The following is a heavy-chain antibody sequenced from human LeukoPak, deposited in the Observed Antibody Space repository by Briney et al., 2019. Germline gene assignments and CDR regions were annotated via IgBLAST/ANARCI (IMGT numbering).Heavy chain of an antibody. V-gene: IGHV3-30*02. J-gene: IGHJ4*02. D-gene: IGHD3-3*01. Sequence: PGGALRLSCADSDFSLSYPGMYWVRQAPGRGLEWVAYLRYVETVKYFAESVKGRFTISRDNSKNTLYLQMNSLRDEDTAVYYCARVFGVAGIDFWGQGTLVTVSS. CDR2: LRYVETVK. CDR3: ARVFGVAGIDF. CDR1: DFSLSYPG.